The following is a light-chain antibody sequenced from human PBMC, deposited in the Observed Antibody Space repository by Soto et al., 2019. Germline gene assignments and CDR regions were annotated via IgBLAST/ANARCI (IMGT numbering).Light chain of an antibody. V-gene: IGLV1-44*01. J-gene: IGLJ7*01. CDR3: AACDDSLKAI. Sequence: QSVLTQPPSVSGTPVQRVTISCSGSSSNIGSNTVNWYQQFQGTAPRLLIYSTYQRPSGVPDRFSGSQSFTSASLAISGLQSDDEADYYCAACDDSLKAIFGGGTQLTVL. CDR2: STY. CDR1: SSNIGSNT.